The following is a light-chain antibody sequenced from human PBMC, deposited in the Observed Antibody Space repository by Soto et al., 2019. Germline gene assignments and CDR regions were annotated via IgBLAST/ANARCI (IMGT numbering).Light chain of an antibody. V-gene: IGKV4-1*01. Sequence: DIVMTQSPDSLAVSLGERATINCKSSQSVLYSSNSKNYLAWYQQKPGQPPELLINWASTRESGVPDRFSGSGSGTDFTLTISSLQAEDVAVYYCQQYYSTSLYTFGQGTKLEIK. CDR3: QQYYSTSLYT. CDR1: QSVLYSSNSKNY. J-gene: IGKJ2*01. CDR2: WAS.